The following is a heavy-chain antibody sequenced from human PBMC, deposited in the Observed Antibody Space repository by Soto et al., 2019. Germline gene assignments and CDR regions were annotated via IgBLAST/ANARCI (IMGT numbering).Heavy chain of an antibody. D-gene: IGHD3-22*01. Sequence: PGESLKISCKGSGYSFDVYWITGVRQKPGKGLDWMGRIDPRDSQTYYSPSFRGHVTISATKSITTVFLQWSILRASDTAMYYCARQIYDSDTGPNFQYYFDSWGQGILVTVSS. V-gene: IGHV5-10-1*01. CDR3: ARQIYDSDTGPNFQYYFDS. J-gene: IGHJ4*02. CDR2: IDPRDSQT. CDR1: GYSFDVYW.